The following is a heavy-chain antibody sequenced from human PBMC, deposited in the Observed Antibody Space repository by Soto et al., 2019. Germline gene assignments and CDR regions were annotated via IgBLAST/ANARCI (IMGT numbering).Heavy chain of an antibody. V-gene: IGHV3-30-3*01. J-gene: IGHJ5*02. D-gene: IGHD4-4*01. CDR3: VRGGYSSSWERLDP. CDR2: ISHDGVTK. CDR1: GSTFPNYP. Sequence: QLVESGGGVIHPGKSLRLSCTASGSTFPNYPMHWVRQAPDKGLEWVAVISHDGVTKNSADSVKGRFTISRDNSRNTLYLQMNSLRIEDTAMYYCVRGGYSSSWERLDPWGQGTLVTVSS.